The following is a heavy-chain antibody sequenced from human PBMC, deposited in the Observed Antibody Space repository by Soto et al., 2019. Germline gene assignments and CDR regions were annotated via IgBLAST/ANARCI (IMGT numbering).Heavy chain of an antibody. V-gene: IGHV3-33*01. CDR1: GFTFSSYG. Sequence: GSLRLSCAASGFTFSSYGMHWVRQAPGKGLEWVAVIWYDGSNKYYADSVKGRFTISRDNSKNTLYLQMNSLRAEDTAVYYCARVERCSSSLSTWGMDVWGQGTTVTVSS. CDR3: ARVERCSSSLSTWGMDV. CDR2: IWYDGSNK. J-gene: IGHJ6*02. D-gene: IGHD6-6*01.